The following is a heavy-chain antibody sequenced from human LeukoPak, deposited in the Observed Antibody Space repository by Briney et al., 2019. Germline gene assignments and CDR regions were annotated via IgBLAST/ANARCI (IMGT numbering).Heavy chain of an antibody. V-gene: IGHV1-2*02. CDR1: GYTFTVYY. J-gene: IGHJ4*02. Sequence: ASVKVSCKASGYTFTVYYMHWVRQAPGQGLEWMGWINPNSGGTNYAQKFQGRVTMARDTSISAAYMELSRLRSDDTAVYYCARGDGEEFDYWGQGTLVTVSS. CDR2: INPNSGGT. D-gene: IGHD5-24*01. CDR3: ARGDGEEFDY.